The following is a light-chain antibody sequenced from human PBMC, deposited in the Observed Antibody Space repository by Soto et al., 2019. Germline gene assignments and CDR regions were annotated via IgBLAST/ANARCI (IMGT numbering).Light chain of an antibody. CDR3: QQRSTWSYT. CDR2: DTF. Sequence: DIVLTQSPGTLSLSPGERATLSCRASQNVGSTLAWYQQKPGQPPRLLIYDTFNRATGIPARFSGGGSGTDFTLTIDSLEAVDFAVYYCQQRSTWSYTFGQGTRLQIK. CDR1: QNVGST. J-gene: IGKJ2*01. V-gene: IGKV3-11*01.